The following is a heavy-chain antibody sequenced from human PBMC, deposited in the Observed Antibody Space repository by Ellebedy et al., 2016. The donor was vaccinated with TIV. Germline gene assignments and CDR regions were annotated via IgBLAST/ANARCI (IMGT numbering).Heavy chain of an antibody. CDR1: GGTFTNYA. CDR2: IIPIFGTT. V-gene: IGHV1-69*13. CDR3: ASPPYDSSCYYKS. Sequence: AASVKVSCKASGGTFTNYAITWVRQAPGQGLEWMGGIIPIFGTTKYAQKFQGRVTITADESTSTAYMELSSLRSEDTAVYYCASPPYDSSCYYKSWGQGTLVTVSS. J-gene: IGHJ5*02. D-gene: IGHD3-22*01.